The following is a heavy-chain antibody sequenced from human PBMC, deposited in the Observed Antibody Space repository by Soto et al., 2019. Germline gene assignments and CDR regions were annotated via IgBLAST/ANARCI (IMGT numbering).Heavy chain of an antibody. CDR3: ARYHVVIHEINWFDP. D-gene: IGHD2-21*01. Sequence: GESLKISCKVSGYNFDTSWIGWVRQMPGKGLEWMGIIFPADSDTRYSPSFQGQVTLSVDKSISTAFLQWSSLRASDTAIYYCARYHVVIHEINWFDPWGQGTQVTVSS. CDR1: GYNFDTSW. CDR2: IFPADSDT. J-gene: IGHJ5*02. V-gene: IGHV5-51*01.